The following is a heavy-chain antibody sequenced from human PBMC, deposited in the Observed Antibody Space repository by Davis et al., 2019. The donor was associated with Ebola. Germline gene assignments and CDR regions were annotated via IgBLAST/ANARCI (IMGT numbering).Heavy chain of an antibody. D-gene: IGHD2-8*01. CDR1: GFTFSSYS. CDR2: ISGSGGST. Sequence: GESLKISCAASGFTFSSYSMNWVRQAPGKGLEWVSAISGSGGSTYYADSVKGRFTISRDNAKNTLYLQMNSLRVEDTAVYYCACYVLGWGQGTLVTVSS. J-gene: IGHJ4*02. CDR3: ACYVLG. V-gene: IGHV3-21*06.